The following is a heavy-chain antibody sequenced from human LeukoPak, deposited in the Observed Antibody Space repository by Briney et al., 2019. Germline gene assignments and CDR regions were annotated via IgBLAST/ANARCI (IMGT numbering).Heavy chain of an antibody. CDR1: GGTFSSYA. J-gene: IGHJ6*02. CDR2: IIPIFGTA. V-gene: IGHV1-69*13. CDR3: ATDSHCGGDCYYYYYGMDV. Sequence: SVKVSCKASGGTFSSYAISWVRQAPGQGLERMGGIIPIFGTANYAQKFQGRVTITADESTSTAYMELSSLRSEDTAVYYCATDSHCGGDCYYYYYGMDVWGQGTTVTVSS. D-gene: IGHD2-21*02.